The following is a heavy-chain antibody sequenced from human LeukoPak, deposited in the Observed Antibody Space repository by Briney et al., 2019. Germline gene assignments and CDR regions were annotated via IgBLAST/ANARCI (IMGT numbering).Heavy chain of an antibody. Sequence: PGGSLRLSCAASGFTFDDYAMHWVRQAPGKGLEWVSLISWDGGSTYYADSVKGRFTISRDNSKNSLYLQMNSLRAEDTALYYCAKDLTNDYGDYGFDYWGQGTLVTVSS. CDR1: GFTFDDYA. CDR3: AKDLTNDYGDYGFDY. D-gene: IGHD4-17*01. J-gene: IGHJ4*02. CDR2: ISWDGGST. V-gene: IGHV3-43D*03.